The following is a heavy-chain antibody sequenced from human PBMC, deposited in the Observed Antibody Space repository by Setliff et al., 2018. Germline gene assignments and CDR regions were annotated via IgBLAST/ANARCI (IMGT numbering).Heavy chain of an antibody. CDR3: ASSSGRSSKDAFDI. CDR1: GYSFTSYW. Sequence: GESPKISRQGSGYSFTSYWIGWVRQMPGKGMEWMGIIYPGDSDTRYSPSFQGQVTISPDKSIRTAYLQWSSLKASDTAMYYCASSSGRSSKDAFDIWGQGTTVTVSS. D-gene: IGHD6-19*01. CDR2: IYPGDSDT. J-gene: IGHJ3*02. V-gene: IGHV5-51*01.